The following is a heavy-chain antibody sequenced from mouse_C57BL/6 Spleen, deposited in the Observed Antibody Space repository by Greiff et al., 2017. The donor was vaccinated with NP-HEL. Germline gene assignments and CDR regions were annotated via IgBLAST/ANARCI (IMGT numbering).Heavy chain of an antibody. CDR1: GYTFTSYW. CDR2: IDPSDSYT. J-gene: IGHJ1*03. CDR3: ARCAGSGYDWYFDV. Sequence: QVQLQQPGAELVMPGASVKLSCKASGYTFTSYWMHWVKQRPGQGLEWIGEIDPSDSYTNYNQKFKGKSTLTVDKSSSTAYMQLSSLTSEDSAVYYCARCAGSGYDWYFDVGGTGTTVTVSS. D-gene: IGHD1-1*01. V-gene: IGHV1-69*01.